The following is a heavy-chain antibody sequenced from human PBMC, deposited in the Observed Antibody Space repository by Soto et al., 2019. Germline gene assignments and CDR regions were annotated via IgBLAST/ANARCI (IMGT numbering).Heavy chain of an antibody. D-gene: IGHD2-8*01. CDR3: ARDSARYCTNGVCYIHY. J-gene: IGHJ4*02. CDR2: MNPNSGNT. CDR1: GYTFTSYD. V-gene: IGHV1-8*01. Sequence: ASVKVSCKASGYTFTSYDINWVRQATGQGLEWMGWMNPNSGNTNYAQKLQGRVTMTTDTSTSTAYMELRSLRSDDTAVYYCARDSARYCTNGVCYIHYWGQGTLVTVSS.